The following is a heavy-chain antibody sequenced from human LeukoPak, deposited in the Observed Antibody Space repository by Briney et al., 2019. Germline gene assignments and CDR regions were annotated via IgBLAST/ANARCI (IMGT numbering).Heavy chain of an antibody. V-gene: IGHV4-59*08. Sequence: PSETLSLTCTVSGGSISSYYWSWIRQPPGKGLEWSGYIYYSGSTNYNPSLKSRVTISVDTSKNQFSLKLSSVTAADTAVYYCARHGSSTYALQNWFDPWGQGTLVTVSS. CDR3: ARHGSSTYALQNWFDP. D-gene: IGHD3-10*01. J-gene: IGHJ5*02. CDR1: GGSISSYY. CDR2: IYYSGST.